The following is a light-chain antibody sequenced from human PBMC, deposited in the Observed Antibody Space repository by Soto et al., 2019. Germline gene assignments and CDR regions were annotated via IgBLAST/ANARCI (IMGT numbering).Light chain of an antibody. V-gene: IGLV2-11*01. J-gene: IGLJ1*01. CDR3: CSYAGSYIFYV. CDR1: SNDVGGYNY. Sequence: QSALTQPRSVSGSPGQSVTISCTGTSNDVGGYNYVSWYQQHPGKAPKLMIYDVSKRPSGVPDRFSGSKSGNTASLTISGLQVEDEADYDCCSYAGSYIFYVFGTGTKLTVL. CDR2: DVS.